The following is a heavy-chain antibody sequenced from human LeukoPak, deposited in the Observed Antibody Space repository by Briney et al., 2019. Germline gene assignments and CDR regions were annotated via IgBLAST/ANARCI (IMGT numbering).Heavy chain of an antibody. CDR3: ATVREGNYYDSSGYWPTLDY. CDR2: VSPKDGDT. Sequence: ASVKVSCKVSGYTFTDYYMHWVQQAPGKGLEWMGLVSPKDGDTIYAEKFQGRVTITADTSTNTAYMELSSLRSEDTAVYYCATVREGNYYDSSGYWPTLDYWGQGTLVTVSS. J-gene: IGHJ4*02. CDR1: GYTFTDYY. V-gene: IGHV1-69-2*01. D-gene: IGHD3-22*01.